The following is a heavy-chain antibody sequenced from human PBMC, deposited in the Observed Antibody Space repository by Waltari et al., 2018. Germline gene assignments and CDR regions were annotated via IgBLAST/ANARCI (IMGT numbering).Heavy chain of an antibody. CDR2: IHPSGST. V-gene: IGHV4-34*01. CDR1: GGSFSGYY. CDR3: ARGLDNAKIGY. J-gene: IGHJ4*02. D-gene: IGHD1-20*01. Sequence: QVQLQQWGAGLLKSSETLSLTCAVYGGSFSGYYGSCIRQTPGKELEWIGEIHPSGSTDYKSSLQSRVTILLDTSKTQLSLKLTSVTAADTAVYYCARGLDNAKIGYWGQGTLVTVSS.